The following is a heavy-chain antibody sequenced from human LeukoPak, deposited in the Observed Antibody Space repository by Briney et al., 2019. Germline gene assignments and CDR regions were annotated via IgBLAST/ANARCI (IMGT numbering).Heavy chain of an antibody. CDR1: GGSMSPYH. J-gene: IGHJ4*02. CDR2: IYYSGST. CDR3: AGSLRFLEWSTIDY. Sequence: SETLSLTCTVSGGSMSPYHWGWIRQPPGKGLEWTGYIYYSGSTNYNPSLKSRVTISVDTSKNQFSLKLSSVTAADTAVYYCAGSLRFLEWSTIDYWGQGTLVTVSS. D-gene: IGHD3-3*01. V-gene: IGHV4-59*01.